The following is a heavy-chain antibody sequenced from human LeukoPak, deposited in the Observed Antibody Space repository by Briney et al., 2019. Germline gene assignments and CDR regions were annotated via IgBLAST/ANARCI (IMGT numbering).Heavy chain of an antibody. CDR3: ARETYYDSSEAFDI. J-gene: IGHJ3*02. Sequence: GGSLRLSCAASGFTFSSYWMHWVRPAPGKGLVWVSRINSDGSSTSYADSVKGRFTISRDNAKNTLYLQMNSLRAEDTAVYYCARETYYDSSEAFDIWGQGTMVTVSS. CDR2: INSDGSST. D-gene: IGHD3-22*01. V-gene: IGHV3-74*01. CDR1: GFTFSSYW.